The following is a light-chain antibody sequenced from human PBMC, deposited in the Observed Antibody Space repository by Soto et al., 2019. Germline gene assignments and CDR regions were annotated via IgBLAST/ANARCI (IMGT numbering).Light chain of an antibody. J-gene: IGLJ1*01. CDR1: SSNIGAAYD. CDR3: QSYDSSLSAYV. Sequence: QSVLTQPPSVSGAPGQRVTISCTGGSSNIGAAYDVQWYRQLPGTAPKLLIYGNSNRPSGVPDRFSGSQSGTSASLAITGLQAEDEADYYCQSYDSSLSAYVFGTGTKLTVL. CDR2: GNS. V-gene: IGLV1-40*01.